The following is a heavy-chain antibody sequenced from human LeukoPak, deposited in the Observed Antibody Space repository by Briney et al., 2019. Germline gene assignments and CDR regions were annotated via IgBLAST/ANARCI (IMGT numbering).Heavy chain of an antibody. Sequence: SETLSLTCTVSGGSISSYYWSWIRQPPGKGLEWIGYIYYSGSTNYNPSLKSRVTISVDTSKNQFSLKLRSVTAADTAVYYCARLSGWRNWFDPWGQGTLVTVSS. V-gene: IGHV4-59*01. CDR1: GGSISSYY. D-gene: IGHD6-19*01. CDR3: ARLSGWRNWFDP. J-gene: IGHJ5*02. CDR2: IYYSGST.